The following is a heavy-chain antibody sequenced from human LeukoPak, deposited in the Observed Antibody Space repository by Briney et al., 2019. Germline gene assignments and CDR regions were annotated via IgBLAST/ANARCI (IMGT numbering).Heavy chain of an antibody. D-gene: IGHD2-15*01. V-gene: IGHV4-39*01. CDR3: ARRGSGSRGDFDY. CDR2: ISYSGTT. J-gene: IGHJ4*02. CDR1: GGSISASSYY. Sequence: SETLSLTCTVSGGSISASSYYWGWIRQPPGKGLEWIGTISYSGTTYYNPSLKSRVTISVDTSKNQFSLKLTSVTAADTAVYYCARRGSGSRGDFDYWGQGTLVTVSS.